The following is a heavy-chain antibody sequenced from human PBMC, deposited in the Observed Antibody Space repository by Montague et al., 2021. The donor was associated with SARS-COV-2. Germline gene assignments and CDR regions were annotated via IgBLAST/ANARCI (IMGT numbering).Heavy chain of an antibody. D-gene: IGHD5-12*01. CDR3: ARRGRKLLPVATTIGGFDI. Sequence: SETLSLTCTVSGGSISSSNYYWDWIRQPPGKGLEWIGSIYDSGSTYYXXXLKSRVTISVDTSKNHFYLKLSSVTAADTAVYYCARRGRKLLPVATTIGGFDIWGQGTMVTVSS. CDR2: IYDSGST. J-gene: IGHJ3*02. CDR1: GGSISSSNYY. V-gene: IGHV4-39*02.